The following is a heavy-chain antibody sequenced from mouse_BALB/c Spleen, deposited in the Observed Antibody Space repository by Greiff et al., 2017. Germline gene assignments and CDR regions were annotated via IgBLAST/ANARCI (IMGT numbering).Heavy chain of an antibody. Sequence: EVHLVESGGGLVKPGGSLKLSCAASGFTFSSYTMSWVRQTPEKRLEWVATISSGGSYTYYPDSVKGRFTISRDNAKNTLYLQMSSLKSEDTAMYYCTRDLRLRHAMDYWGQGTSVTVSS. V-gene: IGHV5-6-4*01. CDR3: TRDLRLRHAMDY. CDR1: GFTFSSYT. D-gene: IGHD2-4*01. J-gene: IGHJ4*01. CDR2: ISSGGSYT.